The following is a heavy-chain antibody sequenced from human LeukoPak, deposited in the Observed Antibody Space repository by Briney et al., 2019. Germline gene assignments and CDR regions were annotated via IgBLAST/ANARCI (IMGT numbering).Heavy chain of an antibody. Sequence: EASVKVSCKASGYSFTGYYMHWVRQAPGQGLEWLGWINPNSGDTNYAQKFKGRVTMTRDTSITTTYMDMSRLTSDDTAMYYCARTVQQNWFDPWGQGTLVTVSS. V-gene: IGHV1-2*02. CDR1: GYSFTGYY. D-gene: IGHD6-13*01. CDR3: ARTVQQNWFDP. J-gene: IGHJ5*02. CDR2: INPNSGDT.